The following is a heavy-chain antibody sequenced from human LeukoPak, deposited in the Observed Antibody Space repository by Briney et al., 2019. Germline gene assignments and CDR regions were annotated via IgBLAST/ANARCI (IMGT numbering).Heavy chain of an antibody. Sequence: GGSLRLSCAASGFTFSSYAMSWVRQAPGKGLEWVSAINGSGGSTYYADSVKGRFTICRDNSKNTLYLQMNSLRAEDRVVYYCASDNYGDYYFDYWGQGTLVTVSS. CDR3: ASDNYGDYYFDY. CDR1: GFTFSSYA. D-gene: IGHD4-17*01. J-gene: IGHJ4*02. CDR2: INGSGGST. V-gene: IGHV3-23*01.